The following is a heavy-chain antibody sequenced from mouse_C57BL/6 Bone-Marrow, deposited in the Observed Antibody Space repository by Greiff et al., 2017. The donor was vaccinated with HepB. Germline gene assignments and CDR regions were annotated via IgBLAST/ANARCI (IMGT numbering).Heavy chain of an antibody. CDR1: GYTFTSYW. D-gene: IGHD2-12*01. J-gene: IGHJ3*01. Sequence: QVQLQQPGAELVMPGASVKLSCKASGYTFTSYWMHWVKQRPGQGLEWIGEIDPSDSYTNYNQKFKGKSTLTVDKSSSTAYMQLSSLTSEDSAVYYCASSYYSSSWFAYWGQGTLVTVSA. CDR3: ASSYYSSSWFAY. CDR2: IDPSDSYT. V-gene: IGHV1-69*01.